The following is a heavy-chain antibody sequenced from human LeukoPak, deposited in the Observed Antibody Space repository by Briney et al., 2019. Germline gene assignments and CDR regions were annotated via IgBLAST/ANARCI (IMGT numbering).Heavy chain of an antibody. CDR3: AANYYDSSGYLYGMDV. CDR2: INPSGGST. J-gene: IGHJ6*02. Sequence: AASVKVSCKASGYTFTSYYMHWVRQAPGQGLEWMGIINPSGGSTSYAQKFQGRVTMTRDTSTSTVYMELSSLRSEDTAVYYCAANYYDSSGYLYGMDVWGHGTTVTVSS. D-gene: IGHD3-22*01. V-gene: IGHV1-46*01. CDR1: GYTFTSYY.